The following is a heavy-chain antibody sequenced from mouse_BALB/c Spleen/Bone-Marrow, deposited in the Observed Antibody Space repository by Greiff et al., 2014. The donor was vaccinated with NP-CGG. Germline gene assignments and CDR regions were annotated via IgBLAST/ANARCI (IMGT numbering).Heavy chain of an antibody. D-gene: IGHD2-1*01. J-gene: IGHJ4*01. CDR1: GYTFTSYW. CDR3: TRAGNYGNYYAMDY. CDR2: IYPSDSYT. Sequence: QVQLQQPGAELVRPGASVKLSCKASGYTFTSYWINWVKQRPGQGLEWIGNIYPSDSYTNYNQKFKDKATLIVDKSSSTAYMQLSSPTSEDSAVYFCTRAGNYGNYYAMDYWGQGTSVTVSS. V-gene: IGHV1-69*02.